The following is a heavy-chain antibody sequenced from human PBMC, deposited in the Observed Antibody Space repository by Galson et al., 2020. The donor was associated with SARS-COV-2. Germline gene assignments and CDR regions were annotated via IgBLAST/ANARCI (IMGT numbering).Heavy chain of an antibody. D-gene: IGHD3-10*01. CDR2: INWNGGST. CDR3: ARVRFGELSSVGWFDP. CDR1: GFTFDDYG. J-gene: IGHJ5*02. Sequence: GGSLRLSCAASGFTFDDYGMSWVRQAPGKGLEWVSGINWNGGSTGYADSVKGRFTISRDNAKNSLYLQMNSLRAEDTALYHCARVRFGELSSVGWFDPWGQGTLVTVSS. V-gene: IGHV3-20*01.